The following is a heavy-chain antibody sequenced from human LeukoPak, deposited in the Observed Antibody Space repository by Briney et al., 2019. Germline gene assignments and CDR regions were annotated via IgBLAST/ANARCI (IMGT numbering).Heavy chain of an antibody. Sequence: GGSLRLSCAASGFTFSGYAMHWVRQAPGKGLEWVAFIRYDGSNKCYADSVKGRFTISRDNSKNTLYLQMNSLRAEDTAVYYCAKDQPSPYSSPPDRFDYWGQGTLVTVSS. V-gene: IGHV3-30*02. CDR2: IRYDGSNK. D-gene: IGHD6-13*01. J-gene: IGHJ4*02. CDR1: GFTFSGYA. CDR3: AKDQPSPYSSPPDRFDY.